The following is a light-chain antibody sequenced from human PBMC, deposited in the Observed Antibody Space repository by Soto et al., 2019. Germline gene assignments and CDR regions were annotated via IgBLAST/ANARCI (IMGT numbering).Light chain of an antibody. J-gene: IGKJ4*01. Sequence: EVVMTQSPVGLSVSPGEGATLSCRASQNINSNLAWYQQKPAQAPRLLIHGAPTRATGIPARFSGSGSGTEFSLTISSLQSEDFAVYYCQQSDTWPLTFGGGTKVEIK. CDR3: QQSDTWPLT. CDR1: QNINSN. V-gene: IGKV3-15*01. CDR2: GAP.